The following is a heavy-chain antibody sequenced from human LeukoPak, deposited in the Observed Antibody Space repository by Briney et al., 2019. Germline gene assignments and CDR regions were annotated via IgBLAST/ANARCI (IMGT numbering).Heavy chain of an antibody. V-gene: IGHV3-9*01. D-gene: IGHD3-10*01. Sequence: PGGSLRLSCAASGFTFDDYAMHWVRQAPGKGLEWVSGISWNSGSIGYADSVKGRFTISRDNAKNSLYLQMNSLRAEDTALYYCAKDTELYTMVRGVNGPNNWYFDLWGRGTLVTVSS. CDR1: GFTFDDYA. CDR3: AKDTELYTMVRGVNGPNNWYFDL. CDR2: ISWNSGSI. J-gene: IGHJ2*01.